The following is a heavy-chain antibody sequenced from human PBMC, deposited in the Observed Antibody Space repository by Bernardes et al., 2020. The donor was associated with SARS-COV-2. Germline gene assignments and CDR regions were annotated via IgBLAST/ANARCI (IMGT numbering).Heavy chain of an antibody. CDR1: GFSLSTSGVG. V-gene: IGHV2-5*02. CDR3: AKRQGCSSTSCYLKFDY. D-gene: IGHD2-2*01. CDR2: IYLDYDK. Sequence: SGPTLVKPTQTLTLTFTFSGFSLSTSGVGVGWIRQPPGKALDWLALIYLDYDKRYSPSLKSRLTITKDTSKNQVVLTITNMGPVDTATYYCAKRQGCSSTSCYLKFDYWGQGTLVTVSS. J-gene: IGHJ4*02.